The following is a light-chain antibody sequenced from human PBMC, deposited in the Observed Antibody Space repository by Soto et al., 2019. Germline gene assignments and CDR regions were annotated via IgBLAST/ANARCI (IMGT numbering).Light chain of an antibody. Sequence: QSALTQPASVSGSPGQSITISCTGTNHDIGGYTYVSWYRHHPGKAPELLIYDVSNRPSGVSNRFSGSKSGSTASLTISRLQADDEAAYYCAVYTSSDMLFGGGTKDTVL. CDR3: AVYTSSDML. CDR1: NHDIGGYTY. V-gene: IGLV2-14*03. CDR2: DVS. J-gene: IGLJ3*02.